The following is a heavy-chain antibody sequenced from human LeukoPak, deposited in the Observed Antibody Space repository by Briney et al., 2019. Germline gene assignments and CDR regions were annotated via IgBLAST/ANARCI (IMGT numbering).Heavy chain of an antibody. V-gene: IGHV3-7*01. CDR2: IKQDASAT. J-gene: IGHJ4*02. D-gene: IGHD6-13*01. CDR1: GFTFGNNY. Sequence: PGGSLRLSCAASGFTFGNNYMTWVRQAPGKGLEWVANIKQDASATAYVGSVKGRFTISRDNARNSLYLQMNSLRAEDTAVYYCAKERGAAAGFFDYWGQGTLVTVSS. CDR3: AKERGAAAGFFDY.